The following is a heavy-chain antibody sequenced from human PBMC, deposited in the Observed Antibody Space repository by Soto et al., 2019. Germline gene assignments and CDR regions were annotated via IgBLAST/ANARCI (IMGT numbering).Heavy chain of an antibody. CDR3: ARGGYNAGYSPDVFSV. Sequence: QLHLHESGPGLVKPSETLSLTCAVSGGSISSSRFYWGWIRQPPGKGPEWIASINYSGRTYYSPSLQSRVTISVDTAENHFSLNLDSVAASDTAVYYCARGGYNAGYSPDVFSVWGQGTLVTVSS. CDR2: INYSGRT. V-gene: IGHV4-39*02. CDR1: GGSISSSRFY. D-gene: IGHD5-12*01. J-gene: IGHJ3*01.